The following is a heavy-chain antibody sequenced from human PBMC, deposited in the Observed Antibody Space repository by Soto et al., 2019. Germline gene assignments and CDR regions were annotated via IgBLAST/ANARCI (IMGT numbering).Heavy chain of an antibody. J-gene: IGHJ4*02. Sequence: PGGSLRLSCAASGFTFDDYAMHWVRQAPGKGLEWVSGISWNSGSIGYADSVKGRFTISRDNAKNSLYLQMNSLRAEDTALYYCAKDTSGYDYGSQFFDYWGQGTLVTVSS. CDR2: ISWNSGSI. V-gene: IGHV3-9*01. CDR3: AKDTSGYDYGSQFFDY. CDR1: GFTFDDYA. D-gene: IGHD5-12*01.